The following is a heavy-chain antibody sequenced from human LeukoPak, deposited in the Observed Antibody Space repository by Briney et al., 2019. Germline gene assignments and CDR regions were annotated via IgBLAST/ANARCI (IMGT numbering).Heavy chain of an antibody. J-gene: IGHJ3*02. D-gene: IGHD5-18*01. CDR3: ARRERLGYSYGRGTLDI. CDR2: IDSTGST. V-gene: IGHV3-66*01. CDR1: GILVSSNY. Sequence: GGSLRLSCVASGILVSSNYMSWVRQAPGKGLEWVSFIDSTGSTYYADSLKGRFTISRDNSRNTLYLQMNSLRVEDTAVYYCARRERLGYSYGRGTLDIWGQGTMVTVSS.